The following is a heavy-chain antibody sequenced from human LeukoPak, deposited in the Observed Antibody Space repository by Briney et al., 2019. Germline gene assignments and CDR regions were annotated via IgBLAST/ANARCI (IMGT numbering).Heavy chain of an antibody. CDR3: AKSSRGGYGDFFRTYYYYGMDV. J-gene: IGHJ6*02. Sequence: TGGSLRLSCAASGFTFSSYAMSWVRQAPGKGLEWVSAISGSGGSTYYADSVKGRFTISRDNSKNTLYLQMNSLRAEDTAVYYCAKSSRGGYGDFFRTYYYYGMDVWGQGTTVTVSS. CDR1: GFTFSSYA. CDR2: ISGSGGST. V-gene: IGHV3-23*01. D-gene: IGHD4-17*01.